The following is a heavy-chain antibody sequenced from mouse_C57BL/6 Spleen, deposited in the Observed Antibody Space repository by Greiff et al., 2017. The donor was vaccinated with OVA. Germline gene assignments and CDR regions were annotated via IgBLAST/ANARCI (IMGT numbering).Heavy chain of an antibody. CDR2: ISSGSSTI. CDR3: ARNYYGSSYHYAMDY. V-gene: IGHV5-17*01. Sequence: DVMLVESGGGLVKPGGSLKLSCAASGFTFSDYGMHWVRQAPEKGLEWVAYISSGSSTIYYADTVKGRFTISRDNAKNTLFLQMTSLRSEDTAMYYCARNYYGSSYHYAMDYWSQGTSVTVSS. D-gene: IGHD1-1*01. J-gene: IGHJ4*01. CDR1: GFTFSDYG.